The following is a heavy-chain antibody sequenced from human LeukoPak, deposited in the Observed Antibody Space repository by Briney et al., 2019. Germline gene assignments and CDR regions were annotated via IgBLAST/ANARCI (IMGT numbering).Heavy chain of an antibody. CDR3: ARSGTMVVMRPMYC. CDR2: IYYSGST. V-gene: IGHV4-39*01. J-gene: IGHJ4*02. Sequence: PSETLSLTCNVSGGSISSSTHYWGWIRQPPGKGLEWIGSIYYSGSTYYNPSLKSRVTISVDTSKNQFSLKLSSVTAADTAVYYCARSGTMVVMRPMYCWGQGTLVTVSS. D-gene: IGHD4-23*01. CDR1: GGSISSSTHY.